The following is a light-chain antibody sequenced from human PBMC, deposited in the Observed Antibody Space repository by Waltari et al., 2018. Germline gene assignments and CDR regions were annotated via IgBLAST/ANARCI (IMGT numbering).Light chain of an antibody. Sequence: QTVVTQEPSLTVSPGGTVPLTCPSSTEAVTSSYYPHWFQQNPGQAPSALIYSTSNKPSWTPARFSGSLLGGKAALTLSGVQPEDEAEYYCLLYYGGAQLVFGGGTKLTVL. J-gene: IGLJ2*01. CDR3: LLYYGGAQLV. CDR2: STS. V-gene: IGLV7-43*01. CDR1: TEAVTSSYY.